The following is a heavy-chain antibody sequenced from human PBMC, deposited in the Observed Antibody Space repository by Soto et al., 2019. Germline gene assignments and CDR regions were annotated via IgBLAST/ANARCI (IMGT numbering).Heavy chain of an antibody. D-gene: IGHD4-4*01. CDR2: INSDGSRT. V-gene: IGHV3-74*01. CDR3: ARETYRGFYFDY. Sequence: VVSLRLSCAASGFTFTDYWTHWVRQAPGKGLVWVSRINSDGSRTSYADSVTGRFTISRDNAKNTLYLQMNSLRVEDTALYYCARETYRGFYFDYWGQGTLVTSPQ. J-gene: IGHJ4*02. CDR1: GFTFTDYW.